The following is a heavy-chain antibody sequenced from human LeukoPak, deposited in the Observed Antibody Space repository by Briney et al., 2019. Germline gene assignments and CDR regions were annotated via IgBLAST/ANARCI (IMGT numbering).Heavy chain of an antibody. D-gene: IGHD4-23*01. Sequence: QAGGSLRLSCAASGLTFSSYAMSWVRQAPGKGLEWVSAFSGSSGHTYYADSVKGRFTISRDKSKHTLYLQMNNLRAEDTAVYYCAKRSDYGDNWNYLDYWGQGTLVTVSS. CDR2: FSGSSGHT. CDR3: AKRSDYGDNWNYLDY. CDR1: GLTFSSYA. J-gene: IGHJ4*02. V-gene: IGHV3-23*01.